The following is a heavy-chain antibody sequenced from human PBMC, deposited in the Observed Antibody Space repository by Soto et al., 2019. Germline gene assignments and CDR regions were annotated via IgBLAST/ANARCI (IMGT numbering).Heavy chain of an antibody. CDR2: ISYDGSNK. Sequence: PGGSLRLSCAASGFTFSSYGMHWVRQAPGKGLEWVAVISYDGSNKYYADSVKGRFTISRDNSKNTLYLQMNSLRAEDTAVYYCAKGRPDFDWFALGRWGQGTTVTVSS. V-gene: IGHV3-30*18. J-gene: IGHJ6*02. CDR3: AKGRPDFDWFALGR. CDR1: GFTFSSYG. D-gene: IGHD3-9*01.